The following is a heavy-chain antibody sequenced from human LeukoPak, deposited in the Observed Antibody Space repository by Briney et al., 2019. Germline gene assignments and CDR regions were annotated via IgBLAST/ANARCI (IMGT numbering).Heavy chain of an antibody. CDR1: GGTFSSYA. V-gene: IGHV1-69*05. Sequence: TVNVSCKASGGTFSSYAISWVRQAPGQGLEWMGRIIPIFGTANYAQKFQGRVTITTDESTSTAYMELSSLRSEVTAVYYCARDYYDSSGPLPRAFDIWGQGTMVTVSS. J-gene: IGHJ3*02. CDR2: IIPIFGTA. CDR3: ARDYYDSSGPLPRAFDI. D-gene: IGHD3-22*01.